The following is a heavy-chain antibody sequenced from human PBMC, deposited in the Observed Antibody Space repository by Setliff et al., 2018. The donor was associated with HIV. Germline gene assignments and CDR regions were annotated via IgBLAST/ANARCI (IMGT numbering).Heavy chain of an antibody. CDR3: ARGPRVFDAFDI. V-gene: IGHV3-23*01. D-gene: IGHD6-13*01. Sequence: GGSLRLSCAASGFTFSSYAMSWVRQAPGKGLEWVSAISGSGGSTYYADSVKGRFTISRDNSNNTVYLQMSSLRSEDTAMYYCARGPRVFDAFDIWGQGTMVTVSS. CDR2: ISGSGGST. CDR1: GFTFSSYA. J-gene: IGHJ3*02.